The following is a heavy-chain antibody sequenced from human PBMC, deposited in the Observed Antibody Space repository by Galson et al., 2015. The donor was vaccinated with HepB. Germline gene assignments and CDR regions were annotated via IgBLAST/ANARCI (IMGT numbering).Heavy chain of an antibody. CDR2: ISSSSSCI. J-gene: IGHJ4*02. CDR1: GFTFSSYA. V-gene: IGHV3-21*01. D-gene: IGHD3-10*01. CDR3: ARDARYDYGALGD. Sequence: SLRLSCAASGFTFSSYAMNWVRQAPGKGLEWVSAISSSSSCIYYADSVKDRFTISRDNAKNSLYLQMNSLRAEDTAVYYCARDARYDYGALGDWGQGTMVTVSS.